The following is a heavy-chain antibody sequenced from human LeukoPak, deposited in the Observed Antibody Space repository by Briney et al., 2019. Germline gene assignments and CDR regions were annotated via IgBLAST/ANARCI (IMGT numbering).Heavy chain of an antibody. J-gene: IGHJ6*02. CDR3: ARERTTVVTLDYYYGMDV. V-gene: IGHV1-2*02. CDR1: GYSFTGYY. Sequence: ASVKVSCKASGYSFTGYYIRWVRQAPGQGLEWMGWINPNSGGTKYAQKFQGRLTMTRDTSISTANMELSRLRSDDTAVYYCARERTTVVTLDYYYGMDVWGQGTTVTVSS. D-gene: IGHD4-23*01. CDR2: INPNSGGT.